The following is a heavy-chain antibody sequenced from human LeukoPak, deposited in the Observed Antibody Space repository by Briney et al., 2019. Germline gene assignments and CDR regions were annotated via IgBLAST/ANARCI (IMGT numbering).Heavy chain of an antibody. CDR3: AREAKRWLQSYYFDY. Sequence: PGGSLRLSCAASGFTFSSYPMHWVRQAPGKGLEYVSAMSSNGGSTYYANSVKGRFTISRDNSKNTLYLQMGSLRAEDTAVYFCAREAKRWLQSYYFDYWGQGTLVTVSS. CDR1: GFTFSSYP. J-gene: IGHJ4*02. CDR2: MSSNGGST. D-gene: IGHD5-24*01. V-gene: IGHV3-64*01.